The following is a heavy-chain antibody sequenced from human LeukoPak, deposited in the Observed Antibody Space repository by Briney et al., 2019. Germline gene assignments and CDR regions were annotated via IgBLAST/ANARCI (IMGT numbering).Heavy chain of an antibody. CDR2: IYSGANT. D-gene: IGHD5-12*01. J-gene: IGHJ4*02. CDR3: ARTYSGYDWWHY. CDR1: GFTVRSNY. Sequence: TGGSLRLSCAASGFTVRSNYMSWVRQAPGKGLEWVSVIYSGANTYYADSVKGRFSISRDNSKNTLYLQMNSLRAEDTAVYYCARTYSGYDWWHYWGQGTLVTVSS. V-gene: IGHV3-53*01.